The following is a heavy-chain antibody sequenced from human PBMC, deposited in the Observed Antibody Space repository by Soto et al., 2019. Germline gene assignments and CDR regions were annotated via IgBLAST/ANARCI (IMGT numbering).Heavy chain of an antibody. J-gene: IGHJ6*02. CDR3: ARFSGGSYNTYYFYYGMDV. Sequence: QVQLVQSGAEVKKPGASVKVSCKASGYTFTSYGISWVRQAPGQGLDWMGWISAYNGNTKYAQDVQGRVTMTTDTSTSTAYMELRSLRSDDTAMYYCARFSGGSYNTYYFYYGMDVWGQGNTVTVSS. CDR1: GYTFTSYG. CDR2: ISAYNGNT. D-gene: IGHD2-15*01. V-gene: IGHV1-18*04.